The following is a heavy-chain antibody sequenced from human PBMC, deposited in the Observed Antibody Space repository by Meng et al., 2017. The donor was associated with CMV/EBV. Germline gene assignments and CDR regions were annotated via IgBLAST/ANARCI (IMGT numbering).Heavy chain of an antibody. CDR3: ARGYCSGGSCYRGYYYGMDV. D-gene: IGHD2-15*01. Sequence: GSLRLSCTVSGGSVSSGSYYWSWIRQPPGKGLEWIGYIYYSGSTHYNPSLKSRVTISVDTSKNQFSLKLSSVTAADTAVYYCARGYCSGGSCYRGYYYGMDVWGKGTTVTVSS. CDR1: GGSVSSGSYY. CDR2: IYYSGST. J-gene: IGHJ6*04. V-gene: IGHV4-61*01.